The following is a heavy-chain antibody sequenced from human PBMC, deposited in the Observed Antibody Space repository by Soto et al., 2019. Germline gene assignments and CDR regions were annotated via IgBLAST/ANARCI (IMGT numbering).Heavy chain of an antibody. Sequence: PSETLSLTCTVSGGSISSYYWSWIRQPPWKGLEWLANIFYTGSTFYNPSLASRVSVSVDTSKNEFSLKLRSVTAADTAVYYCARQPTTGDTDLWFDPWGQGTLVTVSS. V-gene: IGHV4-59*04. CDR1: GGSISSYY. D-gene: IGHD2-21*01. J-gene: IGHJ5*02. CDR3: ARQPTTGDTDLWFDP. CDR2: IFYTGST.